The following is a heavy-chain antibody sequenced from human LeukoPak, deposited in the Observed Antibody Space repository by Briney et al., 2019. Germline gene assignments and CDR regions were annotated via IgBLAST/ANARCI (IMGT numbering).Heavy chain of an antibody. Sequence: ASVKVSCKASGYTFTSYGISSVRQAPGQGLEWIGWISAYNGNTNYAQKLQGRVTMTTETSTSTAYMELRSLRSDDTAVYYCGRVSDCCWYSSGWSGYYYGMDVWGQGTTVTVSS. V-gene: IGHV1-18*01. CDR1: GYTFTSYG. D-gene: IGHD6-19*01. CDR3: GRVSDCCWYSSGWSGYYYGMDV. J-gene: IGHJ6*02. CDR2: ISAYNGNT.